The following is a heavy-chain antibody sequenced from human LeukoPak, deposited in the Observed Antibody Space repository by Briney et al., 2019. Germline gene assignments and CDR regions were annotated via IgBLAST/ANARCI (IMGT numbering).Heavy chain of an antibody. Sequence: SETLSLTCAVYGGSFSGYYWSWIRQPPGKGLEWIGEINHSGSTNYNPSLKSRVTISVDTSKNQFSLKVSSVTAADTAVYYCARAIVVVPAAHGGWFDPWGQGTLVTVSS. V-gene: IGHV4-34*01. CDR1: GGSFSGYY. CDR3: ARAIVVVPAAHGGWFDP. D-gene: IGHD2-2*01. CDR2: INHSGST. J-gene: IGHJ5*02.